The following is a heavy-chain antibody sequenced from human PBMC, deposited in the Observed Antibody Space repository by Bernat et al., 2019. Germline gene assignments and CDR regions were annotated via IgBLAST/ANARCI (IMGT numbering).Heavy chain of an antibody. CDR3: ARDYLGLTGWFDP. D-gene: IGHD1-1*01. CDR2: IGPGGDGA. CDR1: GYTFSNHY. Sequence: QAQLMQSGAEVKKPGASVKVSCTASGYTFSNHYIHWVRQVPGQGLDWMGIIGPGGDGASYSQRFRGRVTMSRDTSTSTVYMELSSLQSEDTAVYYCARDYLGLTGWFDPWGQGTLVIVSS. J-gene: IGHJ5*02. V-gene: IGHV1-46*01.